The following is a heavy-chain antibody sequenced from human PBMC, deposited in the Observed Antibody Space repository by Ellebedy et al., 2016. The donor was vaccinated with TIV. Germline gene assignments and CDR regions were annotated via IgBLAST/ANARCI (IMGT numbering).Heavy chain of an antibody. J-gene: IGHJ4*02. D-gene: IGHD6-19*01. Sequence: SVKVSXKASGGTFSSYAIRWVRQAPGQGLEWMGGIIPIFGTANYAQKFQGRVTITADESTSTAYMELSSLRSEDTAVYYCAREAISIAVAGVLFDYWGQGTLVTVSS. CDR3: AREAISIAVAGVLFDY. CDR2: IIPIFGTA. CDR1: GGTFSSYA. V-gene: IGHV1-69*13.